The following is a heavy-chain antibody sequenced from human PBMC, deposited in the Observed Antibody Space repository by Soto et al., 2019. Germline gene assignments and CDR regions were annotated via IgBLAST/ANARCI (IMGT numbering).Heavy chain of an antibody. CDR1: GFTFSSYG. Sequence: PVGSLRLSCAASGFTFSSYGMHWVRQAPGKGLEWVAVIWYDGSNKYYADSVKGRFTISRDNSKNTLYLQMNSLRAEDTAVYYCARGPLRCSSTSCYTTSPYYYGMDVWGQGTTVTVSS. CDR3: ARGPLRCSSTSCYTTSPYYYGMDV. V-gene: IGHV3-33*01. CDR2: IWYDGSNK. J-gene: IGHJ6*02. D-gene: IGHD2-2*02.